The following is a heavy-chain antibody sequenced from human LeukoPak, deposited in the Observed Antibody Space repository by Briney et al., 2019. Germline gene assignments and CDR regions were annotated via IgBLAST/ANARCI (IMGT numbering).Heavy chain of an antibody. V-gene: IGHV4-61*02. CDR2: IYTSGST. CDR1: GGSISSGSYY. J-gene: IGHJ4*02. CDR3: ARGGGIAAAGRYFDY. D-gene: IGHD6-13*01. Sequence: SETLFLTCTVSGGSISSGSYYWSWIRQPAGKGLEWIGRIYTSGSTNYNPSLKSRVTISVDTSKNQFSLKLSSVTAADTAVYYCARGGGIAAAGRYFDYWGQGTLVTVSS.